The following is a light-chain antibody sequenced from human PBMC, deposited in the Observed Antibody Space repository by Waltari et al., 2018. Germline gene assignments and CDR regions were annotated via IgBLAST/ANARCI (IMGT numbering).Light chain of an antibody. J-gene: IGKJ1*01. CDR3: QQYYGTPPT. CDR2: WAT. V-gene: IGKV4-1*01. Sequence: DIVMTQSPDSLAVSLGERATINCKSSQNVLYSSNNKNYLAWYHQKPGQPPTLLIYWATTRESGVPDRFSGRGSGTDFTLTIRSLQAEDVAVYYCQQYYGTPPTFGQGTKVEIK. CDR1: QNVLYSSNNKNY.